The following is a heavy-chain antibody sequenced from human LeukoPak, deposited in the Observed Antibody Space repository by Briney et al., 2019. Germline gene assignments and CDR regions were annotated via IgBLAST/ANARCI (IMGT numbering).Heavy chain of an antibody. D-gene: IGHD3-22*01. Sequence: GGSLRLSCAASGFIASRNYMTWVRQTPGKGQEWLSVIYSDGRAYYAESVKGRFTISRDSSENTLYLQMNSLRAEDTAVYYCARLYYYDSRGFDYWGQGTLVTVSS. CDR2: IYSDGRA. CDR1: GFIASRNY. V-gene: IGHV3-66*04. J-gene: IGHJ4*02. CDR3: ARLYYYDSRGFDY.